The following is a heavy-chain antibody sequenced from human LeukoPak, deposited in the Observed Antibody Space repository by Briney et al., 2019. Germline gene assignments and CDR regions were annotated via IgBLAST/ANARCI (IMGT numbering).Heavy chain of an antibody. V-gene: IGHV3-48*04. CDR2: ISSSSSTI. J-gene: IGHJ4*02. D-gene: IGHD2-2*01. CDR1: GFTFSSYS. Sequence: GGSRRLSCAASGFTFSSYSMNWVRQAPGKGLEWVSYISSSSSTIYYADSVKGRFTISRDNAKNSLYLQMNSLRAEDTAVYYCARGALYCSSTSCPYYFDYWGQGTLVTVSS. CDR3: ARGALYCSSTSCPYYFDY.